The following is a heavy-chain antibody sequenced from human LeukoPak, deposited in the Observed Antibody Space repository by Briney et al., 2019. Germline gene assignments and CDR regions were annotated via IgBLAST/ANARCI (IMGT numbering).Heavy chain of an antibody. CDR2: ISYSGST. J-gene: IGHJ4*02. D-gene: IGHD2/OR15-2a*01. CDR1: GGSVSSSGYY. Sequence: SETLSLTCTVSGGSVSSSGYYWTWLRQHPGKGLEWIGYISYSGSTYYNPSLNSRITISSATSKNQFSLNLNSVTAADTAVYYCATSGDFGSLAYWGQGTLVTVSS. CDR3: ATSGDFGSLAY. V-gene: IGHV4-31*03.